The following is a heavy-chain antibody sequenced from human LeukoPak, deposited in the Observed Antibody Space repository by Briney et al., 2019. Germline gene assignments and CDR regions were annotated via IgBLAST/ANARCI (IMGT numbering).Heavy chain of an antibody. V-gene: IGHV3-23*01. Sequence: PGRSLRLSCAASGFTFSSYAMSWVRQAPGKGLEWVSAISGSGGSTYYADSVKGRFTISRDNSKNTLYLQMNSLRAEDTAVYYCAKTRGGGGAAPFDYWGQGTLVTVSS. CDR2: ISGSGGST. D-gene: IGHD6-25*01. CDR3: AKTRGGGGAAPFDY. CDR1: GFTFSSYA. J-gene: IGHJ4*02.